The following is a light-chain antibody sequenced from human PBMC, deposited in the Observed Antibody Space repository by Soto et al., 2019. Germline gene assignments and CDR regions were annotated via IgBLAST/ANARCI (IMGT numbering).Light chain of an antibody. CDR3: QQHDTSPWT. CDR2: GAS. V-gene: IGKV3-20*01. CDR1: QSISTSY. J-gene: IGKJ1*01. Sequence: EIVLTQSPGTLSLSPGERATLSCRASQSISTSYLAIAWYQQKPGQPPRLLIYGASNRATGLPDRFSGSGSATSFTLTISRLEPEDFAVYYCQQHDTSPWTFGQGTRVDIK.